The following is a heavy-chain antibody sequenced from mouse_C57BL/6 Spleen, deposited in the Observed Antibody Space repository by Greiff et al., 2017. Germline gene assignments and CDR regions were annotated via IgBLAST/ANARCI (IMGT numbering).Heavy chain of an antibody. CDR1: GYTFTSYW. CDR3: AREVTTVVARDWYFDV. CDR2: INPSSGYT. J-gene: IGHJ1*03. V-gene: IGHV1-7*01. D-gene: IGHD1-1*01. Sequence: QVHVKQSGAELAKPGASVKLSCKASGYTFTSYWMHWVKQRPGQGLEWIGYINPSSGYTKYNQKFKDKATLTADKSSSTAYMQLSSLTYEDSAVYYCAREVTTVVARDWYFDVWGTGTTVTVSS.